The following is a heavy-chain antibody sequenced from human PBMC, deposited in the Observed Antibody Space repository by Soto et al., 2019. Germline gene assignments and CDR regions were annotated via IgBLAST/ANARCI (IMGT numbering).Heavy chain of an antibody. V-gene: IGHV5-51*01. D-gene: IGHD4-17*01. Sequence: PGESLKISCKASGYSFSDYWIAWVRQMPGKGLEWMGTIFPGDSDTRYSPSFEGQVTISADKSISTAYLHWSSLKASDTAMYYCARQFYDDPDFWGQGTLVTVSS. J-gene: IGHJ4*02. CDR1: GYSFSDYW. CDR2: IFPGDSDT. CDR3: ARQFYDDPDF.